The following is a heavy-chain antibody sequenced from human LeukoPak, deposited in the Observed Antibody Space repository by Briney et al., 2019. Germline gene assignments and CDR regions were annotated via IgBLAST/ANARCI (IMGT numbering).Heavy chain of an antibody. J-gene: IGHJ4*02. CDR1: GYSFTSYW. D-gene: IGHD2-2*01. CDR3: ARRYCSGTRCYYFDY. V-gene: IGHV5-51*01. Sequence: GESLKISCKGSGYSFTSYWIGWVRQMPGKGLEWMGIIYPDDSDTKYSPSFQGQVTISADKSISTAYLQWSSLKASDTAMYYCARRYCSGTRCYYFDYWGQGTLVTVSS. CDR2: IYPDDSDT.